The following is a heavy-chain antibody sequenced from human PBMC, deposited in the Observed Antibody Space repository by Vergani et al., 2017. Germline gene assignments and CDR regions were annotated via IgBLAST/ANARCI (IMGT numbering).Heavy chain of an antibody. Sequence: EVHLLESGGGLVQSGGSLRLSCAASGFTFSNSAVSWVRQAPGRGLAWVSSISGSGGSTYYADSVKGRFTISRDNSKNTLYLQMNSLRAEDTAVYYCAXGDYDSSGLSAFDIWGQGTMVTVSS. CDR3: AXGDYDSSGLSAFDI. CDR1: GFTFSNSA. D-gene: IGHD3-22*01. J-gene: IGHJ3*02. CDR2: ISGSGGST. V-gene: IGHV3-23*01.